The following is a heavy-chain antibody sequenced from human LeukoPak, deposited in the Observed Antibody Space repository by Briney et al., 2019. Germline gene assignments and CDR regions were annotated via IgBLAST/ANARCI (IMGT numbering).Heavy chain of an antibody. V-gene: IGHV5-10-1*01. Sequence: GESLRISCKGSGYSFTTHWISWVRQVPGKGLEWMGKIDPSDSYTKYSPSFQGHVTISADKSISTAYLQLSSLKASDTAMYYCARQAGSYRDLDYWGQGTLVTVSS. CDR1: GYSFTTHW. CDR2: IDPSDSYT. CDR3: ARQAGSYRDLDY. J-gene: IGHJ4*02. D-gene: IGHD1-26*01.